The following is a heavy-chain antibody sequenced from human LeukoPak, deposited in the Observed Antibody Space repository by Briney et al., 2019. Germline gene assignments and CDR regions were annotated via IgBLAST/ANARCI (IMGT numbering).Heavy chain of an antibody. D-gene: IGHD1-20*01. CDR1: GGSFSGYY. Sequence: SETLSLTCAVYGGSFSGYYWSWIRQPPGKGLEWIGEINHSGSTNYNPSLKSRVTISVDTSKNQFSLKLSSVTAADTAVYYCARDNNWKYFDYWGQGTLVTVSS. CDR3: ARDNNWKYFDY. CDR2: INHSGST. J-gene: IGHJ4*02. V-gene: IGHV4-34*01.